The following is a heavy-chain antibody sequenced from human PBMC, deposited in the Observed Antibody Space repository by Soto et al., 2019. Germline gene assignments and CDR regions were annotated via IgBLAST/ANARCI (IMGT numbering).Heavy chain of an antibody. J-gene: IGHJ4*02. V-gene: IGHV4-59*08. CDR1: GGSISNYY. CDR3: ERYGPIAAAGTVFDY. CDR2: IYYRGST. D-gene: IGHD6-13*01. Sequence: QVQLQESGPGLVKPSETLSLTCTVSGGSISNYYWSWIRQPPGKGLEWIGYIYYRGSTRYNPSLKSRVTISVDTSKNQFSLRLSSVTAADTAVYYCERYGPIAAAGTVFDYWGQGTLVTVSS.